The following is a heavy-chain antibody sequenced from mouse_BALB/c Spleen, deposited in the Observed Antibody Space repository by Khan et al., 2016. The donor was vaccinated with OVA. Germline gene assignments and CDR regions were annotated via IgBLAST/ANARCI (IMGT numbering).Heavy chain of an antibody. V-gene: IGHV1S136*01. CDR2: INPYNDYT. CDR3: VRGVPGLQTWFAY. Sequence: VQLQQSGPELVKPGASVKMSCKASGYTFSSYDIHWVRQKPGQGLEWIGYINPYNDYTKFNEKFKGKATLTSDKSSSTAYMELSSLTSEDSAVFYCVRGVPGLQTWFAYWGQGTLVTVSA. J-gene: IGHJ3*01. D-gene: IGHD3-1*01. CDR1: GYTFSSYD.